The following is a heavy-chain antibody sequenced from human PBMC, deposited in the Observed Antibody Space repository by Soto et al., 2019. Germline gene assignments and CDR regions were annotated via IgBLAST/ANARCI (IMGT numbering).Heavy chain of an antibody. Sequence: EVQLIESGGGRVQPGKSLRLSCSVAGFTFDDYAMHWVRQVPGRGLEWVSGITWNSGRFAYAHSVQGRFTISRDNAKNSLYVQMNNLRLEDTALYSCVKDRGQSAVLRAYDFWGPGTLVTVSS. J-gene: IGHJ4*02. CDR2: ITWNSGRF. CDR3: VKDRGQSAVLRAYDF. D-gene: IGHD3-3*01. V-gene: IGHV3-9*01. CDR1: GFTFDDYA.